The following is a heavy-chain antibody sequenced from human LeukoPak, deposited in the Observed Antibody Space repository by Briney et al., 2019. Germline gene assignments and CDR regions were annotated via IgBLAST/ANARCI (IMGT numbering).Heavy chain of an antibody. J-gene: IGHJ4*02. Sequence: GGSLRLSCAASGFTVSSNYMSWVRQAPGKGLEWVSVIYSGGSTYYADSVKGRFTISRDNSKNTLYLQMNSLRAEDTAVYYCARGRYYDSSGYPDYWGQGTLVTVSS. CDR2: IYSGGST. D-gene: IGHD3-22*01. CDR3: ARGRYYDSSGYPDY. CDR1: GFTVSSNY. V-gene: IGHV3-66*01.